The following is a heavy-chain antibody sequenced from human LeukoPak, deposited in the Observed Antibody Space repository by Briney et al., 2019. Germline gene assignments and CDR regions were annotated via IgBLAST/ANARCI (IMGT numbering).Heavy chain of an antibody. Sequence: PGGSLRLSCAASGFTFDDYAMHWVRQAPGKGLEWVSGISWNSGSIGYADSVKGRFTISRDNAKNSLYLQMNSLRAEDTALYYCAKDGGGYGDYVFGAPFDYWGQGTLVTVSS. CDR1: GFTFDDYA. V-gene: IGHV3-9*01. CDR3: AKDGGGYGDYVFGAPFDY. J-gene: IGHJ4*02. D-gene: IGHD4-17*01. CDR2: ISWNSGSI.